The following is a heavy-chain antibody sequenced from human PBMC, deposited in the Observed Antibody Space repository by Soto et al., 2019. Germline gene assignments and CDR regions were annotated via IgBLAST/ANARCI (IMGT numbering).Heavy chain of an antibody. D-gene: IGHD3-22*01. CDR3: AALCDSSGYVDY. CDR2: IVVGSGNT. Sequence: SVKVSCKASGSTFTSSAVQWVRQARGQRLEWIGWIVVGSGNTNYAQKFQERVTITRDMSTSTAYMELSSLRSEDTAVYYCAALCDSSGYVDYWGQGTLVTVSS. J-gene: IGHJ4*02. V-gene: IGHV1-58*01. CDR1: GSTFTSSA.